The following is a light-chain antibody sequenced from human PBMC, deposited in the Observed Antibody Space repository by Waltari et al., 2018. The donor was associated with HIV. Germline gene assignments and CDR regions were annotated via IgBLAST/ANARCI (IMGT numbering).Light chain of an antibody. Sequence: SYVLTQPPSVSVAPGKTARITCGGHNIGSKSVHWYQQKPGQAPVLVIYDDRDRPSGIPERFSGSNSGNTATLTISRVEAGDEADYYCQVWDSSSDHWVFGGGTKLTVL. CDR2: DDR. CDR1: NIGSKS. V-gene: IGLV3-21*04. J-gene: IGLJ3*02. CDR3: QVWDSSSDHWV.